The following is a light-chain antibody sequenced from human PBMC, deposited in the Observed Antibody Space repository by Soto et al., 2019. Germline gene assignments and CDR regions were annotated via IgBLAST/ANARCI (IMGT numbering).Light chain of an antibody. CDR3: QQYNSYSLLT. Sequence: DIQMTQSPSTLSASVGYRVTITCRASQKVNNWLAWYQQKPGKPPKLLISKASNLESGVPSRFSGSGSETEFTLIISSLQPDDFATYYCQQYNSYSLLTFAGGTRVDIK. J-gene: IGKJ4*01. CDR2: KAS. V-gene: IGKV1-5*03. CDR1: QKVNNW.